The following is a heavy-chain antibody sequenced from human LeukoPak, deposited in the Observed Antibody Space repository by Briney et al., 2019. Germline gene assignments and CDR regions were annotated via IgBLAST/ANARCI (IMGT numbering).Heavy chain of an antibody. CDR1: GGSISSSSYY. V-gene: IGHV4-39*01. D-gene: IGHD3-9*01. CDR2: IYYSGST. Sequence: PSETLSLTCTVSGGSISSSSYYWGWIRQPPGKGLEWIGSIYYSGSTYYNPSLKSRVTISVDTSKNQFSLKLSSVTAADTAVYYCARPGLRYFDWLLPNWYFDLWGRGALVTVSS. J-gene: IGHJ2*01. CDR3: ARPGLRYFDWLLPNWYFDL.